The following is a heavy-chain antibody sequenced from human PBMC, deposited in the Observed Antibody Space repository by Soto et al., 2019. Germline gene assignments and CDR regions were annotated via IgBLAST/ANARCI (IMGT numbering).Heavy chain of an antibody. D-gene: IGHD5-18*01. CDR1: GFTFSSYA. V-gene: IGHV3-23*01. CDR2: ISGSGGST. CDR3: ARDPGSSYGPPDY. J-gene: IGHJ4*02. Sequence: GSLRLSCAASGFTFSSYAMSWVRQAPGKGLEWVSAISGSGGSTYYADSVKGRFTISRDNSKNSLYLQMNSLRDEDTAVYYCARDPGSSYGPPDYWGQGTLVTVSS.